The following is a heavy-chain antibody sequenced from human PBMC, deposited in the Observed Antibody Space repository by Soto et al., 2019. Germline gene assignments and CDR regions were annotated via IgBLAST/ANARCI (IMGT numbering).Heavy chain of an antibody. D-gene: IGHD6-6*01. J-gene: IGHJ6*02. CDR1: DKSFRDYY. Sequence: PPATPTLTRYVYDKSFRDYYVNWIRLPRGKGLEWIGKSNHSGRTNYNPALKSRVTISVDTSKNQFSLKLCSVTAADTAVYYCARGGRIVKQLVRYNYGMDDWGQGTTVTFS. CDR2: SNHSGRT. V-gene: IGHV4-34*01. CDR3: ARGGRIVKQLVRYNYGMDD.